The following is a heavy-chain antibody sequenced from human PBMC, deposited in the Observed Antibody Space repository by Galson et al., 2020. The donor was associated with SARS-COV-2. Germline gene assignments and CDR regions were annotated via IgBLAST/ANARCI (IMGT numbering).Heavy chain of an antibody. D-gene: IGHD2-15*01. Sequence: GGSLRLSCAASGFALSNSAMHWVRQAPGTGLEWVAIISYDGTTNYNSDSVKGRFTISRDISKNTLYLQMNSLRPEDTAVYYCARETDDHTRCWYDYWGQGARVSVSS. V-gene: IGHV3-30*04. CDR3: ARETDDHTRCWYDY. J-gene: IGHJ4*02. CDR1: GFALSNSA. CDR2: ISYDGTTN.